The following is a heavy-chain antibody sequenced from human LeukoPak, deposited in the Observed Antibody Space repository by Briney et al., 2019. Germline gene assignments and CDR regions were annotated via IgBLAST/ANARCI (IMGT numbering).Heavy chain of an antibody. V-gene: IGHV3-74*01. CDR3: AKVEGASKASVY. Sequence: GGSLRLSCADSGFTFGRYWMHWVRQAPGKGLVWVSHITTDGSGTSYADSVKGRFTISRDNSKNTLYLQMYSLRAEDTAVYYCAKVEGASKASVYWGQGALVTVSS. J-gene: IGHJ4*02. CDR1: GFTFGRYW. CDR2: ITTDGSGT. D-gene: IGHD1-1*01.